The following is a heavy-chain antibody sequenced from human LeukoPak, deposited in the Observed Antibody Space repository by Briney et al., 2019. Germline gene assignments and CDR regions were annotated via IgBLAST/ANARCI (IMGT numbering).Heavy chain of an antibody. Sequence: PGGSLRLSCAASGFTFSNYWMSWVRQAPGKGLEWVAHINQDGSEEHYMDSVKARYIISRDNAKNSVSLQMDSLRAEDTVVYYCVRDGGVSCYDLLDYWGQGTLVTVSS. D-gene: IGHD5-12*01. CDR3: VRDGGVSCYDLLDY. V-gene: IGHV3-7*01. J-gene: IGHJ4*02. CDR2: INQDGSEE. CDR1: GFTFSNYW.